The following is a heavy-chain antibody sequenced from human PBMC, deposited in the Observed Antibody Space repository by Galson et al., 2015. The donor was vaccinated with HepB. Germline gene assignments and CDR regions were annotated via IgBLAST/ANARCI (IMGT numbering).Heavy chain of an antibody. D-gene: IGHD3-22*01. Sequence: SLRLSCAASGFTFSNYPMNWVRQAPGKGLGWVSYISSSSSTIYYADSVKGRFTISRDNAKNSLYLQMNSLRAEDTAVYYCAREPNYDISSYYFDYWGQGTLVTVSS. CDR3: AREPNYDISSYYFDY. CDR1: GFTFSNYP. V-gene: IGHV3-48*01. CDR2: ISSSSSTI. J-gene: IGHJ4*02.